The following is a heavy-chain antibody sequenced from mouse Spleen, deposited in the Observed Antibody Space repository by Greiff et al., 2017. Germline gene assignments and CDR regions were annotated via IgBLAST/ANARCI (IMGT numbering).Heavy chain of an antibody. CDR1: GFSLSTSGMG. V-gene: IGHV8-8*01. J-gene: IGHJ4*01. CDR2: IWWDDDK. Sequence: QVTLKVCGPGILQPSQTLSLTCSFSGFSLSTSGMGVGWIRQPSGKGLEWLAHIWWDDDKRYNPALKSRLTISKDTSSNQVFLKIASVDTADTATYYCARSTMITTGPSMDYWGQGTSVTVSS. CDR3: ARSTMITTGPSMDY. D-gene: IGHD2-4*01.